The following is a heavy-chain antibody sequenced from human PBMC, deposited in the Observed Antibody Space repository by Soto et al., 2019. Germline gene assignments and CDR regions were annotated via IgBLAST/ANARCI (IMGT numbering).Heavy chain of an antibody. V-gene: IGHV3-7*01. J-gene: IGHJ5*02. CDR3: SRSLNS. CDR1: GFTFSTYW. CDR2: INQDGSEK. Sequence: GGSLRLSCAASGFTFSTYWMDWVRQIPGKGLEWVANINQDGSEKNYVDSVKGRFTISRDNAKNSLYLQMSSLTAEDSALYYCSRSLNSWGQGTLVTVSS.